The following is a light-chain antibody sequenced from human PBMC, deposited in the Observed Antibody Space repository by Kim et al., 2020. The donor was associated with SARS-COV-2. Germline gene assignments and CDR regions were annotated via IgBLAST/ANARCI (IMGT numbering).Light chain of an antibody. Sequence: VAWGQTVRITCQGDSLRSYYATWYQQKPGQAPIVVIYGKNNRPSGIPDRCSGSSSGNTASLTITGTQAGDEADYYCNSRDSNDNVVFGGGTQLTVL. CDR2: GKN. J-gene: IGLJ2*01. CDR1: SLRSYY. CDR3: NSRDSNDNVV. V-gene: IGLV3-19*01.